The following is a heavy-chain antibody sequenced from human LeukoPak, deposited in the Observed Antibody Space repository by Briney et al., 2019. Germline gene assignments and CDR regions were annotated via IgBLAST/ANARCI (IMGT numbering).Heavy chain of an antibody. Sequence: PSETLSLTGAVYGGSFSGYYWSWIRQPPGKGLKWIGEINHSGSTNYNPSLKSRVTISVDTPKNQFSLKLSSVTAADTAVYDCARGQRYCDFWSGYYSYWGQGTLVTVSS. CDR1: GGSFSGYY. D-gene: IGHD3-3*01. CDR2: INHSGST. CDR3: ARGQRYCDFWSGYYSY. J-gene: IGHJ4*02. V-gene: IGHV4-34*01.